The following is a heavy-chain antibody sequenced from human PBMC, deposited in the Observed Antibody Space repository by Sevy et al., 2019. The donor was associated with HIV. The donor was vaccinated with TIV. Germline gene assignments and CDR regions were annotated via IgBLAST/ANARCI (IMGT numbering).Heavy chain of an antibody. CDR1: GFTFSTYW. J-gene: IGHJ3*02. D-gene: IGHD1-26*01. CDR2: INSDGNYR. CDR3: ARESRGSLEGFDI. Sequence: GGSLRLSCAASGFTFSTYWMHWVRQAPGKGLVWVSRINSDGNYRSYVESVEGRFTISRDNAQNTLFLQMISLRVEDTAVYYCARESRGSLEGFDIWGQGTMVTVSS. V-gene: IGHV3-74*01.